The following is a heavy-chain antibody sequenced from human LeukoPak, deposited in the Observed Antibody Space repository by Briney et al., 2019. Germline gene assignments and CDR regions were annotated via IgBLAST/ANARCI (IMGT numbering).Heavy chain of an antibody. V-gene: IGHV4-30-2*01. CDR1: GGSISSGGYY. D-gene: IGHD2-2*01. J-gene: IGHJ3*02. CDR2: IYHSGST. Sequence: SETLSLTCTVSGGSISSGGYYWSWIRQPPGKGLEWIGYIYHSGSTYYNPSLKSRVTISVDRSKNQFSLKLSSVTAADTAVYYCARSSTSCQRAFDIWGQGTMVTVSS. CDR3: ARSSTSCQRAFDI.